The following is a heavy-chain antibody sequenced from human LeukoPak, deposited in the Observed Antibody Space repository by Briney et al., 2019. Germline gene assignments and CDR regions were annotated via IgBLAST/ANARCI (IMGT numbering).Heavy chain of an antibody. CDR3: ARLISTSSSRFSDY. CDR1: GFTFSSCA. D-gene: IGHD6-6*01. V-gene: IGHV3-23*01. CDR2: ISISGENT. Sequence: GGSLRLSCAASGFTFSSCAMSWVHQAPGKGLEWVSAISISGENTYYADSVKGRFTISRDTSRNTLYLQMHSLRAEDTAVYYCARLISTSSSRFSDYWGQGTLVTVSS. J-gene: IGHJ4*02.